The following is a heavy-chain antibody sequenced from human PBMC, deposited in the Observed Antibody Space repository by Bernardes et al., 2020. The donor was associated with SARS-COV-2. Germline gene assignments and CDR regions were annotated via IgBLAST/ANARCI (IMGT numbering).Heavy chain of an antibody. CDR3: ARIYSTSSFDFDY. J-gene: IGHJ4*02. D-gene: IGHD6-6*01. CDR1: GFSFSTFW. V-gene: IGHV3-7*01. Sequence: GVSLRLSCAASGFSFSTFWMTWVRQAPGKGLEWVANINQDGSETFYVDSVKGRFTISRDNAKNSLSMELNTLRAEDTAVYYCARIYSTSSFDFDYWGQGTLVTVSS. CDR2: INQDGSET.